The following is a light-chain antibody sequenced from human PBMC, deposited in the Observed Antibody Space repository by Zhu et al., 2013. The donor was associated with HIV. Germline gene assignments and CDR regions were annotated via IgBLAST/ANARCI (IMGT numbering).Light chain of an antibody. Sequence: EIVLTQSPGTVSLSPGVRATLSCRASQSVNSNLAWYQQKPGQSPRLLIYGASSRATGIPDRFSGSGSGTDFTLTITRLQPEDFAVYYCQHYADSLPWTFGPGTKVELK. CDR1: QSVNSN. V-gene: IGKV3-20*01. CDR3: QHYADSLPWT. CDR2: GAS. J-gene: IGKJ1*01.